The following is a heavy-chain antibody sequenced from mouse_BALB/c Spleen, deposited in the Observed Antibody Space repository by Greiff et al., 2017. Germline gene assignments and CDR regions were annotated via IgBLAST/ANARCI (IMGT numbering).Heavy chain of an antibody. CDR1: GFTFSSYA. V-gene: IGHV5-6-5*01. CDR3: ARAYDGYSAWFAY. Sequence: EVKLVESGGGLVKPGGSLNLSCAASGFTFSSYAMSWVRQTPEKRLEWVASISSGGSTYYPDSVKGRFTISRDNARNILYLQMSSLRSEDTAMYYCARAYDGYSAWFAYWGQGTLVTVSA. CDR2: ISSGGST. J-gene: IGHJ3*01. D-gene: IGHD2-3*01.